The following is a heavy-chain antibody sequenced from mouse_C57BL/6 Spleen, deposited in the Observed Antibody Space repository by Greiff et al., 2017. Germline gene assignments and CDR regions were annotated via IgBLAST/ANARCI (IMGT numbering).Heavy chain of an antibody. J-gene: IGHJ3*01. CDR2: IYPRSGNT. CDR3: ARADDASFDE. D-gene: IGHD2-3*01. Sequence: QVQLQQSGAELARPGASVKLSCKASGYTFTSYGISWVKQRTGQGLEWIGEIYPRSGNTYYNEKFKGKATLTADKTARTAYMEIRRQTSEDSAVYYGARADDASFDEWGKGNLVNVSA. V-gene: IGHV1-81*01. CDR1: GYTFTSYG.